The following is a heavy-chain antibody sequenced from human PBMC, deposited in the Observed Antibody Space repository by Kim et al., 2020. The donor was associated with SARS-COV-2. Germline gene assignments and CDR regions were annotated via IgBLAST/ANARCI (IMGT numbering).Heavy chain of an antibody. CDR3: ARDHYDSSGYYYENGDFFDY. V-gene: IGHV3-33*01. D-gene: IGHD3-22*01. CDR1: GFTFSNYG. CDR2: IWYDGSTK. J-gene: IGHJ4*02. Sequence: GGSLRLSCAASGFTFSNYGMHWVRQAPGKGLEWVAVIWYDGSTKFYADSVKGRFTISRDISKNTLYLQMNSLTAEDTAVYFCARDHYDSSGYYYENGDFFDYGGQGTLVTVSS.